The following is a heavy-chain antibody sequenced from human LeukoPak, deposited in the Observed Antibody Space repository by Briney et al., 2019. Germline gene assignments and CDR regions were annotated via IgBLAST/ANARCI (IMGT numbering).Heavy chain of an antibody. CDR3: AKDPTPNWANDAFDI. V-gene: IGHV3-23*01. D-gene: IGHD7-27*01. Sequence: GGSLSLSFAASGFTFSSYAMSWVRQAPGKGLEWVSAISGSGGSTYYADSEKGRFTISRDNSKNTLYLQMNSLRAEDTAVYYCAKDPTPNWANDAFDIWGQGTMVTVSS. CDR1: GFTFSSYA. CDR2: ISGSGGST. J-gene: IGHJ3*02.